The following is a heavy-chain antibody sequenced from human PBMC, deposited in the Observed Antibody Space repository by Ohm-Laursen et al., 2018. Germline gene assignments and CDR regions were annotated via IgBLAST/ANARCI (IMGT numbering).Heavy chain of an antibody. CDR2: IGGSDGST. CDR3: AKDLWLSLVRGFFDS. CDR1: RFTFSSYA. J-gene: IGHJ4*02. V-gene: IGHV3-23*01. D-gene: IGHD3-10*01. Sequence: SLRLSCAASRFTFSSYAMSWVRQSPARGLEWVSTIGGSDGSTYYTDSVKGRFTVSRDNSKNALFLQMNSLRAQDTAVYYCAKDLWLSLVRGFFDSWGQGTLVTVSS.